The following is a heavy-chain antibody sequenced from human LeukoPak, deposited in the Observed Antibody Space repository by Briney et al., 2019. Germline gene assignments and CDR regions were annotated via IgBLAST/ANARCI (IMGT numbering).Heavy chain of an antibody. J-gene: IGHJ4*02. CDR3: AANTHSGY. CDR2: IKEDGSEK. V-gene: IGHV3-7*05. CDR1: GFTFSSSW. D-gene: IGHD1-26*01. Sequence: GGSLRLSCAASGFTFSSSWMKWVRQAPGKGLESVAVIKEDGSEKHYVDSVKGRFAISRDNAKNSLYLQMNNARAEDTAVYFCAANTHSGYWGQGALVTVSS.